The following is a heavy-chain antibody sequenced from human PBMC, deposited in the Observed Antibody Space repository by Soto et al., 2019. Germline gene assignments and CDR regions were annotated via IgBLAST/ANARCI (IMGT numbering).Heavy chain of an antibody. J-gene: IGHJ6*02. CDR1: GFTFRSSP. CDR3: TRDNGVYDLWSGYPPYYYYGMDV. CDR2: INGGDDSE. D-gene: IGHD3-3*01. Sequence: GGSLRLSCAVSGFTFRSSPMSWVRRAPGKGLEWVSGINGGDDSEHYVDSVRGRFTIIRDNSKNLLLLQMNSLRVEDTAIYYCTRDNGVYDLWSGYPPYYYYGMDVWGQGTTVTVSS. V-gene: IGHV3-23*01.